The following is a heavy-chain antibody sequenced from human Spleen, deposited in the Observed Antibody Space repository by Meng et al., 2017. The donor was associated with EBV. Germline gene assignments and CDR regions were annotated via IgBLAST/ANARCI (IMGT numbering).Heavy chain of an antibody. J-gene: IGHJ4*02. CDR1: GDLISSDKW. CDR2: IYHSGST. CDR3: ASRYCPTTSCRQD. Sequence: VHLEESGPGQVQPRGILSLTRARSGDLISSDKWWSWVRQPPGKGLEWIGEIYHSGSTNYNPSLTSRVTILVDKSENQFSLKLSSVTAADTAVYYCASRYCPTTSCRQDWGQGTLVTVSS. D-gene: IGHD2-2*01. V-gene: IGHV4-4*03.